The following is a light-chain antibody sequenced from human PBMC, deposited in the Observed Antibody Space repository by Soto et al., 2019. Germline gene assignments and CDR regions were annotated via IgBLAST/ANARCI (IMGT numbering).Light chain of an antibody. Sequence: DIQMTQSPSSLSASVGDRVTITCRASQGISTYLAWYQQKPGKVPMLLIYAASALQSGVPSRFSGSGSETDFTLTISSLQPXXXXTXXXXXXNSAPLTFGGGTKVEIK. CDR3: XXXNSAPLT. J-gene: IGKJ4*01. CDR1: QGISTY. CDR2: AAS. V-gene: IGKV1-27*01.